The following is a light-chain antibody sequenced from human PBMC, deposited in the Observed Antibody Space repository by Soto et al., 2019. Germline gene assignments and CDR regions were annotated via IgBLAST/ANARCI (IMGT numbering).Light chain of an antibody. J-gene: IGLJ1*01. Sequence: ALTQPPSVSGSPGQSVTISCTGTSTDFVSYNRVSWYQQPPGTAPKLIIYEASNRPSGVPDRFSGSKSGNTASLTISGLQAADEADYYCSLYTSENTYVFGAGTKVIV. CDR3: SLYTSENTYV. V-gene: IGLV2-18*01. CDR1: STDFVSYNR. CDR2: EAS.